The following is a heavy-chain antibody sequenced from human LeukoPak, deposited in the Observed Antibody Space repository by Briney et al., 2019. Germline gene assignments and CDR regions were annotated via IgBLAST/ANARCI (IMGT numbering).Heavy chain of an antibody. CDR2: IWYDGSNK. CDR1: GFTFSSYG. Sequence: GGSLRLSCAASGFTFSSYGMHWVRQAPGKGLEWVAAIWYDGSNKYYADSVKGRFTISGDNSKNTLYLQMNSLRAEDTAVYYCARGGRWLQWGDFDYWGQGTLVTVSS. J-gene: IGHJ4*02. CDR3: ARGGRWLQWGDFDY. V-gene: IGHV3-33*01. D-gene: IGHD3-16*01.